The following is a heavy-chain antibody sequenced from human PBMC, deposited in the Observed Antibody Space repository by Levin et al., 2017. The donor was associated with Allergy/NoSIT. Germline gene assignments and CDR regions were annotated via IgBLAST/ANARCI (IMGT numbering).Heavy chain of an antibody. D-gene: IGHD1-26*01. V-gene: IGHV3-33*01. CDR3: ARAVGPFDY. J-gene: IGHJ4*02. CDR2: IWHDGSNK. CDR1: GFSFSTYG. Sequence: GGSLRLSCAASGFSFSTYGMHWVRQAPGKGLEWVAVIWHDGSNKYYGDSVKGRFTISRDNPKNTLYLQMNSLRVEDAAVYYCARAVGPFDYWGQGTLVTVSS.